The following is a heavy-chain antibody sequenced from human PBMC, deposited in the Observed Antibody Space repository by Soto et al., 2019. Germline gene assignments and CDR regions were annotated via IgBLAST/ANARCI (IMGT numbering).Heavy chain of an antibody. CDR1: GFPFRNEW. CDR2: ISPDGNEK. CDR3: VRGHF. Sequence: ESGGGLVQPGGSLRLSCAASGFPFRNEWMTWVRQAPMKGLEWVANISPDGNEKNYVDSVKGRFTISRDNANNFLYLQMDSLRVEDTAVYYCVRGHFWGQGTLVTVSS. J-gene: IGHJ1*01. V-gene: IGHV3-7*01.